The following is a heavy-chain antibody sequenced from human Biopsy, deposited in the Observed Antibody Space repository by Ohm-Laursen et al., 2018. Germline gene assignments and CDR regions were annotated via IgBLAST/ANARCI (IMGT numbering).Heavy chain of an antibody. D-gene: IGHD3-16*01. Sequence: GTLSLTCIVSGGSISSYYWSWIRQPPGKGLEWIGYIYYTGSTNYNPSLKSRVTMSIDTSKNHFSLRRSSVTAADTAVYYCARAAFGPFDSWGQGALVTVSS. CDR1: GGSISSYY. V-gene: IGHV4-59*12. J-gene: IGHJ4*02. CDR2: IYYTGST. CDR3: ARAAFGPFDS.